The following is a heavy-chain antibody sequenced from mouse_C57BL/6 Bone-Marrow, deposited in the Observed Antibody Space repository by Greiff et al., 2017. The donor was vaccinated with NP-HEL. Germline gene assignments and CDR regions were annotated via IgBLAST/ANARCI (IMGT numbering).Heavy chain of an antibody. CDR2: ISSGGDYI. CDR1: GFTFSSYA. J-gene: IGHJ3*01. D-gene: IGHD2-1*01. CDR3: TRDHYGNPAWFAY. V-gene: IGHV5-9-1*02. Sequence: EVKVVESGEGLVKPGGSLKLSCAASGFTFSSYAMSWVRQTPEKRLEWVAYISSGGDYIYYADIVKGRFTISRDNARNTLYLQMSSLKSEDTAMYYCTRDHYGNPAWFAYWGQGTLVTVSA.